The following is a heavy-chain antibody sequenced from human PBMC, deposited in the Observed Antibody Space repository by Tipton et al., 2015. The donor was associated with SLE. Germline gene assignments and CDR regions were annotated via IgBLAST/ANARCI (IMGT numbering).Heavy chain of an antibody. V-gene: IGHV3-23*03. CDR1: GFTFSSYA. D-gene: IGHD6-13*01. CDR2: IYSGGST. J-gene: IGHJ4*02. CDR3: ANGYSSSWYYFDY. Sequence: SLRLSCVASGFTFSSYAMSWVRQAPGKGLEWVSVIYSGGSTYYADSVKGRFTISRDNSKNTLYLQMNSLRAEDTAVYYCANGYSSSWYYFDYWGQGTLVTVSS.